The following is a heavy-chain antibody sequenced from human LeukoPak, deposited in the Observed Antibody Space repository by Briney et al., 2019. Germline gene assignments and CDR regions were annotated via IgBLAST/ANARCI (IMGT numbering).Heavy chain of an antibody. J-gene: IGHJ3*02. Sequence: PGGSLRLSCATSGFTFSTSGMNWVRQAPGKGLEWLSYISSSSSTIYYADSVGGRFTTSRDNAKKLLYLQMSSLRAGDTAVYYCARGGLNYDILTGYYSPDAFDIWGQGTMVTVSS. V-gene: IGHV3-48*01. CDR3: ARGGLNYDILTGYYSPDAFDI. CDR2: ISSSSSTI. D-gene: IGHD3-9*01. CDR1: GFTFSTSG.